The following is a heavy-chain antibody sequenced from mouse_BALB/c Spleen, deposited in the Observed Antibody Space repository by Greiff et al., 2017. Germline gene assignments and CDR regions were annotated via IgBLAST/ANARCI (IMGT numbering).Heavy chain of an antibody. V-gene: IGHV3-2*02. CDR1: GYSITSDYV. J-gene: IGHJ2*01. D-gene: IGHD4-1*01. CDR2: ISYSGST. CDR3: ARNWGWYFDY. Sequence: EVKVMESGPGLVKPSQSLSLTCTVTGYSITSDYVWYWNRQFPGNKLEWMGNISYSGSTCYNPSLKSRISITRDTSKNQFFLQLNSVTAEDTATYYCARNWGWYFDYWGQGTTLTVSS.